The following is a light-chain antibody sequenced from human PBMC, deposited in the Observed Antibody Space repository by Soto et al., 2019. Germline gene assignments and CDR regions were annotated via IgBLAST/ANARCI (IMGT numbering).Light chain of an antibody. J-gene: IGLJ3*02. Sequence: QSALTQPASVSGSPGQSITISCTGTSSDVGSYNYVSWYQQHPGKAPKLMIYEVNNRPSGVSNRFSGSKSGKTASLTISGLQAEDEANYYCSSYPSISTLVFGGGTQLTVL. CDR2: EVN. CDR1: SSDVGSYNY. CDR3: SSYPSISTLV. V-gene: IGLV2-14*01.